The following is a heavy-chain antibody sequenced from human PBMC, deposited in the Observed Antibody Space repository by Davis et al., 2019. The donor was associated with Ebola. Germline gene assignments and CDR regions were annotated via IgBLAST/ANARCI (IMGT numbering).Heavy chain of an antibody. D-gene: IGHD4/OR15-4a*01. V-gene: IGHV3-23*01. Sequence: GGSLRLSCAASGFTFSNYAMSWVRQAPGGGLEWVSGISASGADIKYADSVRGRFSISRDDSKSTLYLQMGSLRAEDTAVFYCAEGGTNNFLGANWGQGTLVTVSS. J-gene: IGHJ4*02. CDR1: GFTFSNYA. CDR2: ISASGADI. CDR3: AEGGTNNFLGAN.